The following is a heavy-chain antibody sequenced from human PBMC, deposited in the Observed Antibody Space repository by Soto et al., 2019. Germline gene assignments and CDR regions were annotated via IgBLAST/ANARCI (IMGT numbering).Heavy chain of an antibody. J-gene: IGHJ5*02. CDR2: IWYDGTNR. CDR1: GFIFSGYG. CDR3: ARDRGTGDYNFFDP. V-gene: IGHV3-33*01. D-gene: IGHD7-27*01. Sequence: QVQLDESGGGVVQPGRSLRLSCAASGFIFSGYGMHWVRQAPGKGLEWVAMIWYDGTNRYYADSVKGRFTISRDNSKNTLYLQMSSLRAEDTGVYYCARDRGTGDYNFFDPWGQGTLVTVSS.